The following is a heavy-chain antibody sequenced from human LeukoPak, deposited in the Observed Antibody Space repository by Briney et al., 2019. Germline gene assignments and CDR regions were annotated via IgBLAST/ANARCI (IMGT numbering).Heavy chain of an antibody. CDR1: GYTSTGYY. CDR3: ARESYIPAAGATDY. D-gene: IGHD6-13*01. J-gene: IGHJ4*02. V-gene: IGHV1-69*04. CDR2: IIPILGIA. Sequence: ASVKVSCKASGYTSTGYYMHWVRQAPGQGLEWMGRIIPILGIANYAQKFQGRVTITADKSTSTAYMELSSLKSEDTAVRCCARESYIPAAGATDYWGQGTLVTVSS.